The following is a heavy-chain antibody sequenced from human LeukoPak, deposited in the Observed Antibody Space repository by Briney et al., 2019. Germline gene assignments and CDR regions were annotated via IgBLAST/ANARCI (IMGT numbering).Heavy chain of an antibody. CDR1: GFTVSSNH. V-gene: IGHV3-53*01. Sequence: GGSLRLSCAPSGFTVSSNHMSWVRQAPGQGLEWVSVIYSGGSTDYADSVKGRFTISRDILKNTLYLQMNSLSAEDTAVYYCARGPAGYNWVQGTLVTVSS. CDR3: ARGPAGYN. D-gene: IGHD1-1*01. CDR2: IYSGGST. J-gene: IGHJ4*02.